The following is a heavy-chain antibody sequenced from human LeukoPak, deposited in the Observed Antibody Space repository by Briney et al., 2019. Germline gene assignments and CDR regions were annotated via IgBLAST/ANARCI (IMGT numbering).Heavy chain of an antibody. CDR3: ARRTASNYYGSGSYGY. CDR2: INHSGST. J-gene: IGHJ4*02. V-gene: IGHV4-34*01. CDR1: GGSFSGYY. Sequence: PSETLSLTCAVYGGSFSGYYWSWIRQPPGKGLEWIGEINHSGSTNYNPSLKSRVTISVDTSKNQFSLKLSSVTAADTAVYYCARRTASNYYGSGSYGYWGQGTLVTVSS. D-gene: IGHD3-10*01.